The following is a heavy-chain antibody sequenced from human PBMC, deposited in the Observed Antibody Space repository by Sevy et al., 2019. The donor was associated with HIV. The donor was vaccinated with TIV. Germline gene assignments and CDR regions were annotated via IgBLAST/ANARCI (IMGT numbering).Heavy chain of an antibody. CDR2: ISSSSSYI. V-gene: IGHV3-21*01. CDR3: ATGKVNYYDTSFARV. D-gene: IGHD3-22*01. CDR1: GFTFSSYS. J-gene: IGHJ4*02. Sequence: LSLTCAASGFTFSSYSMNWVRQAPGKGLEWVSSISSSSSYIYYADSVKGRFTISRDNAKNSLYLQMNSLRAEDTAVYYCATGKVNYYDTSFARVWGQGTLVTVSS.